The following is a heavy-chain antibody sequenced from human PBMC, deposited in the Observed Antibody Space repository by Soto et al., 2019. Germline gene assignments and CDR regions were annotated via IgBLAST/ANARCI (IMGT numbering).Heavy chain of an antibody. V-gene: IGHV1-46*01. CDR1: GYTFTSYY. J-gene: IGHJ6*02. D-gene: IGHD2-15*01. CDR2: INPSGGST. Sequence: ASVKVSCKGSGYTFTSYYMHWVLQAPGQGLEWMGIINPSGGSTSYAQKFQGRVTMTRDTSTSTVYMELSSLRSEDTAVYYCARDLGGNQGYCSGGSCYDTPDYYYYGMDVWGQGTTVTVSS. CDR3: ARDLGGNQGYCSGGSCYDTPDYYYYGMDV.